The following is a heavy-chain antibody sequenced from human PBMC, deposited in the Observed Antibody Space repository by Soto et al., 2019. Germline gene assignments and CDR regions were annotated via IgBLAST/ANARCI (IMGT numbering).Heavy chain of an antibody. V-gene: IGHV3-15*07. CDR1: GFTFSNAW. D-gene: IGHD1-20*01. CDR3: TTDQSDNWNYFDY. J-gene: IGHJ4*02. Sequence: GGSLRLSCAASGFTFSNAWMNWVRQAPGKGLEWVGRIKSKTDGGTTDYAAPVKGRFTISRDDSKNTLYLQMNSLKTEDTAVYYCTTDQSDNWNYFDYWGQGTLVTVSS. CDR2: IKSKTDGGTT.